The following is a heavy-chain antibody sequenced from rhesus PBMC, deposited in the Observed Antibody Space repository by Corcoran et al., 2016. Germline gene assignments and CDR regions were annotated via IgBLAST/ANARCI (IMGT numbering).Heavy chain of an antibody. J-gene: IGHJ4*01. Sequence: QVQLQESGPGLVKPSATLSLTCAVSGVSFSIYWWTWIRQPPGKGREWIGDISGNSESANYNPSLKSRVTISKDASKNQFSLRLTSVTAADTAVYYCLRGPYTSPFDYWGQGVLVTVSS. CDR1: GVSFSIYW. D-gene: IGHD6-13*01. V-gene: IGHV4-80*01. CDR2: ISGNSESA. CDR3: LRGPYTSPFDY.